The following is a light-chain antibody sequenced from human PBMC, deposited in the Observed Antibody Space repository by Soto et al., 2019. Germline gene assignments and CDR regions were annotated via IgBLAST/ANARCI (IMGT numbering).Light chain of an antibody. CDR2: ASS. Sequence: DIQMTQSPSTLSTSIGDRVTITCRASQSISPWLAWYQQKPGKAPKLLIFASSNLETGVPSRFSGGGSGTEFTLTINSLQPDDIATYYCQQYDTYPYTFGQGTKLEIK. CDR1: QSISPW. CDR3: QQYDTYPYT. J-gene: IGKJ2*01. V-gene: IGKV1-5*03.